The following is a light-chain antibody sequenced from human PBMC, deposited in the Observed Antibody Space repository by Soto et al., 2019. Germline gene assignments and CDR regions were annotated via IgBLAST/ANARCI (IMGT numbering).Light chain of an antibody. Sequence: ATQIPQSPSSLSASVGDRITITCRASRDIGSDLSWYTQKPGKGATLLIYAASNLQSGGPPGFRCGRSCTEFTLAVSSLQHEDLSTFYCQQERDDSQTFSPGTKVDIK. CDR3: QQERDDSQT. J-gene: IGKJ1*01. V-gene: IGKV1-6*01. CDR2: AAS. CDR1: RDIGSD.